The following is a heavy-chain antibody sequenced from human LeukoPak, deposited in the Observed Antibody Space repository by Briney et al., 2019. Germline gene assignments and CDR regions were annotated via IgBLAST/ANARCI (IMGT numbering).Heavy chain of an antibody. CDR1: GYTFTGYY. CDR3: ARVPLTGTPGTNYYYYGMDV. CDR2: INPNSGGT. Sequence: ASVKVSCKASGYTFTGYYMHWVRQAPGQGLEWMGWINPNSGGTNYAQKFQGRVTMTRDTSIGTAYMELSRLRSDDTAVYYCARVPLTGTPGTNYYYYGMDVWGQGTTVTVSS. D-gene: IGHD1-7*01. V-gene: IGHV1-2*02. J-gene: IGHJ6*02.